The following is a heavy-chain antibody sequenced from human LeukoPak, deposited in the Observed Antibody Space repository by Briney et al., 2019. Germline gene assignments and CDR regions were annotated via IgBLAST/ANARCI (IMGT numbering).Heavy chain of an antibody. J-gene: IGHJ4*02. CDR3: ARDLNSGWYESEEYYFDY. CDR2: ISAYNGNT. Sequence: VASVKVSCKASGYTFTSYGISWVRQAPGQGLEWMGWISAYNGNTNYAQKLQGRVTMTTDTSTSTAYMELRSLRSDDTAVYYCARDLNSGWYESEEYYFDYWGQGTLVTVSS. V-gene: IGHV1-18*01. CDR1: GYTFTSYG. D-gene: IGHD6-19*01.